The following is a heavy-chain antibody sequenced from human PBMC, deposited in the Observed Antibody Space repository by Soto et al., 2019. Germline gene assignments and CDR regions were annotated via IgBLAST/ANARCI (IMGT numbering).Heavy chain of an antibody. CDR2: ISGSSDSI. V-gene: IGHV3-21*02. D-gene: IGHD3-16*01. CDR3: GRPASLGLLWGHGVDV. CDR1: GFSFSTYS. Sequence: EVQLVESGGGLVQPGGSLRLSCVASGFSFSTYSMNWVRQAPGRGLEWVSSISGSSDSIHYAGSVKGRFTISRDNVKSSLFLQMNSLRAEDTAVYYCGRPASLGLLWGHGVDVWGQGTTVTVSA. J-gene: IGHJ6*01.